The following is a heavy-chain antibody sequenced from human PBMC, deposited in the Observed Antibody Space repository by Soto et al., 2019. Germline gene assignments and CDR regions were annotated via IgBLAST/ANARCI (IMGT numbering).Heavy chain of an antibody. CDR3: ARDFDPGAFDI. CDR2: IIPIFGTA. V-gene: IGHV1-69*06. Sequence: PVKVSCKASGGTFSSYAISWVRQAPGQGLEWMGGIIPIFGTANYAQKFQGRVTITADKSTSTAYMELSSLRSEDTAVYYCARDFDPGAFDIWGQGTMVTVSS. CDR1: GGTFSSYA. J-gene: IGHJ3*02.